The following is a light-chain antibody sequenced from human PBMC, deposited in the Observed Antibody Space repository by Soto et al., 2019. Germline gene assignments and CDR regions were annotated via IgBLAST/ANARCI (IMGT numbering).Light chain of an antibody. CDR3: AAWDDSLNGVV. Sequence: QSVLTQPPSASGTPGQRVTISCSGGSSNIGSNTVNWYQQLPGTAPKLLIYSNIQRPSGVPDRFSGSKSGTSASLAISGLQSEDEADYYCAAWDDSLNGVVFGGGTKVTVL. V-gene: IGLV1-44*01. J-gene: IGLJ2*01. CDR1: SSNIGSNT. CDR2: SNI.